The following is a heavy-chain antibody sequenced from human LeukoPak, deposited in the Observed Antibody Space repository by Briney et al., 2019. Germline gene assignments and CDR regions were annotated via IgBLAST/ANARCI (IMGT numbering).Heavy chain of an antibody. Sequence: ASVKVSCEASGYTFTSYDINWVRQAPGQGLEWMGWMNPNSGNTCYAQKFKGRVTMTRNTSISTDYMELSSLRSEDTAVYYCARGRSVSPYYTIFGVVIKGYNWFDPWGQGTLVAVSS. CDR3: ARGRSVSPYYTIFGVVIKGYNWFDP. J-gene: IGHJ5*02. CDR2: MNPNSGNT. CDR1: GYTFTSYD. V-gene: IGHV1-8*01. D-gene: IGHD3-3*01.